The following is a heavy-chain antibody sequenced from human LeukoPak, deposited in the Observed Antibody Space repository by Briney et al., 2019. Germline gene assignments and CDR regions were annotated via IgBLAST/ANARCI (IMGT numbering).Heavy chain of an antibody. V-gene: IGHV3-21*01. D-gene: IGHD2-2*02. CDR1: GFTFSSHS. CDR3: ARSSPHCSSTSCYNDAFDI. Sequence: GGSLRLSCAASGFTFSSHSMNWVRQAPGKGLEWVSSISSSSSYIYYADSVRGRFTISRDNAKNSLYLQMNSLRAEDTAVYYCARSSPHCSSTSCYNDAFDIWGQGTMDTVSS. CDR2: ISSSSSYI. J-gene: IGHJ3*02.